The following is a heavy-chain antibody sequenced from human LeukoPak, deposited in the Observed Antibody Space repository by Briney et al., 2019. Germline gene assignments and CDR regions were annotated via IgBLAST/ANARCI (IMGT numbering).Heavy chain of an antibody. CDR3: ARVGDGYNYDHYFDY. Sequence: PSETLSLTCAVYGGSFSGYYWSWIRQPPGKGLEWIGEINHSGSTNYNPSLKSRVTISVDTSKNQFSLKLSSVTTADTAVYYCARVGDGYNYDHYFDYWGQGTLVTVSS. CDR2: INHSGST. D-gene: IGHD5-24*01. CDR1: GGSFSGYY. J-gene: IGHJ4*02. V-gene: IGHV4-34*01.